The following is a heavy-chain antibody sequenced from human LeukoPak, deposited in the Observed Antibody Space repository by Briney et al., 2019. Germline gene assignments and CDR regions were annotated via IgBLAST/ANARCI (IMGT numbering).Heavy chain of an antibody. V-gene: IGHV3-21*01. J-gene: IGHJ4*02. D-gene: IGHD1-26*01. Sequence: GGSLRLSCAASGFTFSSYSMNWVRQAPGKGLEWVSSISSSSSYIYYADSVKGRFTIPRDNAKNSLYLQMNSLRAEDTAVYYCARDSIVGATAGGDYWGQGTLVTVSS. CDR3: ARDSIVGATAGGDY. CDR2: ISSSSSYI. CDR1: GFTFSSYS.